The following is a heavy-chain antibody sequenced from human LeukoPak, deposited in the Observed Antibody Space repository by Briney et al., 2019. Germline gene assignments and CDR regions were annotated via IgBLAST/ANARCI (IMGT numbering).Heavy chain of an antibody. J-gene: IGHJ4*02. CDR3: TRVGYIDEGIDY. CDR1: GFTSGTYW. CDR2: IKQDGSKK. Sequence: PGGSLRLSCTAFGFTSGTYWMSWVRQAPGKGLEWVANIKQDGSKKSYVDSVKGRFTISRDNAKNSLYLQMNSLRAEDTAIYYCTRVGYIDEGIDYWGQGTLVTVSS. V-gene: IGHV3-7*04. D-gene: IGHD5-24*01.